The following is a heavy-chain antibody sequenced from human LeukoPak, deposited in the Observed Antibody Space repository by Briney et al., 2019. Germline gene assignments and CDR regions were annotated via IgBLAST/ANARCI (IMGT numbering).Heavy chain of an antibody. CDR3: ARSSGTGTFSY. CDR2: VYYGRSP. CDR1: GDSISRSTYY. D-gene: IGHD6-25*01. V-gene: IGHV4-39*02. J-gene: IGHJ4*02. Sequence: SETLSLTCTVSGDSISRSTYYWAWIRQPPGEGLEWIGSVYYGRSPYFNPSLESRATISVDTSKNHFSLKMSSVTAADTAVYYCARSSGTGTFSYWGQGTLVTVSS.